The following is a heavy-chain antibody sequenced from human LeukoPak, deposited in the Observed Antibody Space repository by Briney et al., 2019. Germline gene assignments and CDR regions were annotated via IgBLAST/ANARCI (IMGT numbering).Heavy chain of an antibody. CDR3: VRLRRNSDRSYYYYYYDS. Sequence: GGSLRLSCVASGLTFSDYSINWVRRAPGKGLEWVSSINPTSTSIYYADAARGRFTISRANAKSSLYLQMDSLRPEDTAVYDCVRLRRNSDRSYYYYYYDSWGQGTLVTVSS. CDR1: GLTFSDYS. J-gene: IGHJ5*01. CDR2: INPTSTSI. V-gene: IGHV3-21*01. D-gene: IGHD3-10*01.